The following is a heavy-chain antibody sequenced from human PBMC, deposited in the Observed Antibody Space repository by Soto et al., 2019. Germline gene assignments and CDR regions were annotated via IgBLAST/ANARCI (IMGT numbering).Heavy chain of an antibody. Sequence: QVQVQESGPGLLKPSGTLSLTCAVSGGSISSIDWWSWVRQPPGKGLEWIGEIHQSGSTHYNPNPPSRATISVDISKSQLSPGVTSVTAADTAVYYCVRAGGYDQEAYWGDGTEVTVSS. J-gene: IGHJ4*01. D-gene: IGHD5-12*01. CDR3: VRAGGYDQEAY. CDR2: IHQSGST. V-gene: IGHV4-4*02. CDR1: GGSISSIDW.